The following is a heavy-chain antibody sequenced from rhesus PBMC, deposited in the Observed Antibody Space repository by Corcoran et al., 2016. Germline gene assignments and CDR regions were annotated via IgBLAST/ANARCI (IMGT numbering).Heavy chain of an antibody. CDR2: IFGSIGST. D-gene: IGHD2-21*01. Sequence: QLQLQESGPGLVKPSETLSLTCAVSGGSISGGYGWSWIRQPPGKGLEWIGHIFGSIGSTYYNPSLKSLVTISTDTSKNQFSLKLSSVTAADTAVYYCARAYCTGSGCYFDYWGQGVLVTVSS. CDR1: GGSISGGYG. CDR3: ARAYCTGSGCYFDY. J-gene: IGHJ4*01. V-gene: IGHV4S7*01.